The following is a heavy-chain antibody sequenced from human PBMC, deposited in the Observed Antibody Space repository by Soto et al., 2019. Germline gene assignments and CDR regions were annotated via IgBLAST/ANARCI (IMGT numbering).Heavy chain of an antibody. CDR2: IWDDGSNK. CDR1: GFTFSSYG. J-gene: IGHJ4*02. V-gene: IGHV3-33*01. D-gene: IGHD6-25*01. Sequence: QVQLVESGGGVVQPGRSLRLSCAASGFTFSSYGMHWVRQAPGKGLEWVAVIWDDGSNKYYADSVKGRFTISRDNSKNTLYLQMTSLRAEDTAVYYCARTASAAPYYFDYWGQGTLVTVSA. CDR3: ARTASAAPYYFDY.